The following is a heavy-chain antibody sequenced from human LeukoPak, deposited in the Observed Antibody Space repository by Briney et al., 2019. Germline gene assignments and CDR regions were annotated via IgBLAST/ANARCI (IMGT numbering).Heavy chain of an antibody. CDR2: INPSGSST. CDR1: GYTFTSYY. V-gene: IGHV1-46*01. CDR3: ARGVSYSSSWSGWFDP. J-gene: IGHJ5*02. Sequence: ASVKVSCKASGYTFTSYYMHWVRQAPGQGLEWMGIINPSGSSTSYAQKFQGRVTMTRDTSTSTVYMELSSLRSEVTAVYYCARGVSYSSSWSGWFDPWGQGTLVTVSS. D-gene: IGHD6-13*01.